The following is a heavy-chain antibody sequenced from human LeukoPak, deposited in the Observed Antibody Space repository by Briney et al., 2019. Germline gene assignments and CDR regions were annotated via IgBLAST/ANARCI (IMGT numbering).Heavy chain of an antibody. CDR3: ARDTPPASGYSYGPHYYCMDV. D-gene: IGHD5-18*01. CDR1: GFTVSSNY. CDR2: ISSGGST. J-gene: IGHJ6*02. Sequence: GRSLRLSCAASGFTVSSNYMSWVRPAPGEGLEWVSVISSGGSTYYADSAKGRFTISKDNSKSTMSLQMNSLRAADTAVYYCARDTPPASGYSYGPHYYCMDVWGQGTTVTVSS. V-gene: IGHV3-53*01.